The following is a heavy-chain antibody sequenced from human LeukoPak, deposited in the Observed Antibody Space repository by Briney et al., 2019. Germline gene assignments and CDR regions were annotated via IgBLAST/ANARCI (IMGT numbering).Heavy chain of an antibody. CDR3: ARDSRFYDSSGYYWDY. V-gene: IGHV3-48*04. CDR1: GFTFSSYS. J-gene: IGHJ4*02. CDR2: ISSSSTI. Sequence: PGGSLRLSCAASGFTFSSYSMNWVRQAPGKGLEWVSYISSSSTIYYADSVKGRFTISRDNVKNSLYLQMNSLRAEDTAVYYCARDSRFYDSSGYYWDYWGQGTLVTVSS. D-gene: IGHD3-22*01.